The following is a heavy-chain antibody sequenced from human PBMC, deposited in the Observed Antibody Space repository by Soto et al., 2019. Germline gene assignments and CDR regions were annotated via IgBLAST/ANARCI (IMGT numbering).Heavy chain of an antibody. D-gene: IGHD4-17*01. CDR2: ITDNGGST. V-gene: IGHV3-23*01. CDR1: GFTFSRYD. Sequence: GGSLRLSCAASGFTFSRYDLSWVRQAPGKGLEWVGLITDNGGSTYYAASVRGPSTISDDNTKKTLFLQRTSMRAEDTAEYYCAKERATTTAFDYWGQGALVTVSS. CDR3: AKERATTTAFDY. J-gene: IGHJ4*02.